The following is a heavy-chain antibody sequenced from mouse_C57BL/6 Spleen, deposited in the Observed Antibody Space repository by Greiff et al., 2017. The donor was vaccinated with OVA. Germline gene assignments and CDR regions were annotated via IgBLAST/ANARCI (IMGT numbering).Heavy chain of an antibody. CDR1: GYSFTDYN. D-gene: IGHD1-1*01. V-gene: IGHV1-39*01. CDR2: INPNYGTT. CDR3: ARGYYGSSYGYFDV. Sequence: VQLQQSGPELVKPGASVKISCKASGYSFTDYNMNWVKQSNGKSLEWIGVINPNYGTTSYNQKFKGKATLTVDQSSSTAYMQLNSLTSEDSAVYYGARGYYGSSYGYFDVWGTGTTVTVSS. J-gene: IGHJ1*03.